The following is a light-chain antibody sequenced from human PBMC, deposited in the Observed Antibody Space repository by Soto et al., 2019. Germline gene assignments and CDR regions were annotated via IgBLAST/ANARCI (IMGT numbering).Light chain of an antibody. V-gene: IGKV3-11*01. CDR3: QQRYNWPIT. J-gene: IGKJ5*01. CDR2: ADS. CDR1: QRVGSNY. Sequence: EIVFTQTPGTLSLSPGERATLSCRASQRVGSNYLAWYQQKPGQAPRLLIYADSNRATGIPARFSGSGSGTDFTLTISSLEPEDFSVYYCQQRYNWPITFGQGTLLEIK.